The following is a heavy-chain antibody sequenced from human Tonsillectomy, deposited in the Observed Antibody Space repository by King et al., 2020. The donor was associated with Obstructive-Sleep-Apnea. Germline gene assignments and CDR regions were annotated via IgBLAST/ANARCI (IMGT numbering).Heavy chain of an antibody. D-gene: IGHD3-3*01. V-gene: IGHV3-11*01. CDR1: GFTFSDYY. CDR3: TRGFFSDF. Sequence: QVQLVESGGGLVKPGGSLRPSCAASGFTFSDYYMNWIRQSPGKGLEWLAFVSGTGHSLYYADSVRGRFTISRDNDKNSLSLQMNSLRAADTAIYYCTRGFFSDFWGRGPLVPVPS. CDR2: VSGTGHSL. J-gene: IGHJ4*02.